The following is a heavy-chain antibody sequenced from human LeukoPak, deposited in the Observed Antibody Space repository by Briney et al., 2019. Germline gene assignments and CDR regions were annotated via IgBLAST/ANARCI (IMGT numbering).Heavy chain of an antibody. D-gene: IGHD3-22*01. V-gene: IGHV3-30*02. Sequence: GGSLRLSCAASGFTFTNYGMHWVRQAPGKGLEWVAVVWFDGTNKYYADSVKGRFTISRDNSKNTLYLQMNSLRAEDTAAYYCAKDIEESYYDSSGYEYFDYWGQGTLVTVSS. CDR1: GFTFTNYG. J-gene: IGHJ4*02. CDR3: AKDIEESYYDSSGYEYFDY. CDR2: VWFDGTNK.